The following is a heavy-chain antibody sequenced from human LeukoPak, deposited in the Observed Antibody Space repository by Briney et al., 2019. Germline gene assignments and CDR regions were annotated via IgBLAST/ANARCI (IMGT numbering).Heavy chain of an antibody. CDR2: ITDSGGNT. D-gene: IGHD6-6*01. Sequence: GGSLRLSCEASGFSFRNYAMSWVRQAPGKGLEWVSAITDSGGNTYHADSVKGRFTISRDNSKNTLFPQMDSLRVEDTAVYYCAKGSRSSRPYYFDFWGQGTLVTVSS. CDR3: AKGSRSSRPYYFDF. CDR1: GFSFRNYA. V-gene: IGHV3-23*01. J-gene: IGHJ4*02.